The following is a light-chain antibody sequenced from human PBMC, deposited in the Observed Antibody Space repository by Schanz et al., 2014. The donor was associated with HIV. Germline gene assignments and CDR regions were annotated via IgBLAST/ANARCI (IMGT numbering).Light chain of an antibody. CDR2: GAS. CDR1: QSVSSN. J-gene: IGKJ2*01. V-gene: IGKV3-20*01. CDR3: QQPGRSLLFT. Sequence: EIVMTQSPATLSVSPGERATLSCRASQSVSSNLAWYQQKPGQAPRLLIYGASSRATGIPDRFSGSGSGTEFTLTISKLEPEDFAVYYCQQPGRSLLFTFGQGTKLEIK.